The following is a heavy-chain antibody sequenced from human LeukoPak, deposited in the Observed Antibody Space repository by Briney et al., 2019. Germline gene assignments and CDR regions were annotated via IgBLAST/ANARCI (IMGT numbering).Heavy chain of an antibody. CDR1: GFTFSDYY. Sequence: PGGSLRLSCAASGFTFSDYYMSWIRQAPGKGLEWVSYISSSSSYTNYADSVKGRFTISRGNAKNSLYLQMNSLRAEDTAVYYCARGIRYRGRYYFDYWGQGTLVTVSS. CDR2: ISSSSSYT. CDR3: ARGIRYRGRYYFDY. V-gene: IGHV3-11*06. D-gene: IGHD4-11*01. J-gene: IGHJ4*02.